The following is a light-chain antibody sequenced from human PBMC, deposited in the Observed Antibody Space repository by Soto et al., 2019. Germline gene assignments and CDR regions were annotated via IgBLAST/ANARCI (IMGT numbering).Light chain of an antibody. CDR3: QQYSNWPLT. CDR1: QSVSSN. V-gene: IGKV3D-15*01. Sequence: EIVMTQYPATLSVSPGERATLSCRATQSVSSNLAWYQQKPGQAPRLLIYGASTRATGIPARFSGSGSGTEFTLTISSLKYDDFAVYYCQQYSNWPLTSGGGTKVEIK. J-gene: IGKJ4*01. CDR2: GAS.